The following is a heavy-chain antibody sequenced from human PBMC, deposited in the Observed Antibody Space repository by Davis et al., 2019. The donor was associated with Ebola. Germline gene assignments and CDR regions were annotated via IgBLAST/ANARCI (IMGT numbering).Heavy chain of an antibody. CDR2: IYYSGST. Sequence: LRLSCTVSGGSISSGGYYWSWIRQHPGKGLEWIGYIYYSGSTYYNPSLKSRVTISVDTSKNQFSLKLSSVTAADTAVYYCARGVGSGYDFPDQTNYYFDYWGQGTLVTVSS. V-gene: IGHV4-31*03. CDR1: GGSISSGGYY. D-gene: IGHD5-12*01. CDR3: ARGVGSGYDFPDQTNYYFDY. J-gene: IGHJ4*02.